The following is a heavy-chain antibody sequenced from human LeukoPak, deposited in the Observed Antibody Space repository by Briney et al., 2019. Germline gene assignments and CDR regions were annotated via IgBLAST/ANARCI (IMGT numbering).Heavy chain of an antibody. CDR2: ISSDGST. J-gene: IGHJ4*02. CDR3: ARDISGGYSADY. V-gene: IGHV3-66*01. D-gene: IGHD1-26*01. Sequence: PTGGSLRLSCAASGFTFSSYAMSWVRQAPGKGLEWVSVISSDGSTDYADSVKGRFTVSRANSKNTLYLQMNSLRAEDTAMYYCARDISGGYSADYWGQGTLVTVSS. CDR1: GFTFSSYA.